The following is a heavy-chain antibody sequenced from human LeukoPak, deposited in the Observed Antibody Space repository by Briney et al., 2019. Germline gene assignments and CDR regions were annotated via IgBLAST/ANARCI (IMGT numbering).Heavy chain of an antibody. Sequence: SETLSLTCTVSGGSIKNYYWTWIRQPPGKGLEWIGYIYYSGSTSSNPSLKSRVTISVDTSKNQFSLRLKYVTAADTAVYYCARGVPRGTGYMDVWGKGTTVTVSS. CDR2: IYYSGST. V-gene: IGHV4-59*01. CDR3: ARGVPRGTGYMDV. J-gene: IGHJ6*03. D-gene: IGHD3-10*01. CDR1: GGSIKNYY.